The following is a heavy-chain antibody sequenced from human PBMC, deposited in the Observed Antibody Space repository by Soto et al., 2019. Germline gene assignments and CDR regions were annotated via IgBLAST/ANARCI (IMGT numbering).Heavy chain of an antibody. CDR2: ISVYNGHT. V-gene: IGHV1-18*04. J-gene: IGHJ6*02. CDR1: GYTFTSYG. D-gene: IGHD2-2*02. CDR3: AGCHNDCYTHYYYGTDV. Sequence: ASVKVSCKASGYTFTSYGISWLRQAPGQGLEWMGWISVYNGHTNYAQKFQGRVTMTTDTSTSTAYMELRSLRSDDTAVYYCAGCHNDCYTHYYYGTDVWGQGATVTVSS.